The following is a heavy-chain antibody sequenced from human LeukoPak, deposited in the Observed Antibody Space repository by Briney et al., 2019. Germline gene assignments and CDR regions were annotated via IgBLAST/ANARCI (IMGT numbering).Heavy chain of an antibody. CDR3: ARGSGLYDSSGYLGY. D-gene: IGHD3-22*01. CDR2: ISAYNGNT. CDR1: GYTFTSYY. Sequence: GASVKVSCKASGYTFTSYYMHWVRQAPGQGLEWMGWISAYNGNTNYAQKLQGRVTMTTDTSTSTAYMELRSLRSDDTAVYYCARGSGLYDSSGYLGYWGQGTLVTVSS. J-gene: IGHJ4*02. V-gene: IGHV1-18*04.